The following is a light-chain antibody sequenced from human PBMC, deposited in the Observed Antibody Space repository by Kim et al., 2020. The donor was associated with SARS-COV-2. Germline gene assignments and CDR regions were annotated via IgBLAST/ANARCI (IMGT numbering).Light chain of an antibody. Sequence: QSVLTQPASVSGSPGQSITISCTGTSSDVGGFNFVSWSQQHPGKAPKLIIYGVSNRPSGVSNRFSGSKSGNTASLTISGLQTEDEADYYCCSYTSGNTLYVFGSGTKVTVL. V-gene: IGLV2-14*01. CDR2: GVS. CDR1: SSDVGGFNF. J-gene: IGLJ1*01. CDR3: CSYTSGNTLYV.